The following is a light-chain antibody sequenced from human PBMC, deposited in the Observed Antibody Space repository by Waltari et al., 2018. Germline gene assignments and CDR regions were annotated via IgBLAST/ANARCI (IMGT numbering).Light chain of an antibody. CDR2: DVN. V-gene: IGLV2-11*01. Sequence: QSALTQPRSVSGSPGQSVTISCTGTSSDVGGYNYVSWYQQHPGKAPKLMIYDVNKRPAGVPDRFAGSKSGNTASLTICGLQAEDEADFYCCSYAGSYILVFGGGTKLTVL. J-gene: IGLJ2*01. CDR3: CSYAGSYILV. CDR1: SSDVGGYNY.